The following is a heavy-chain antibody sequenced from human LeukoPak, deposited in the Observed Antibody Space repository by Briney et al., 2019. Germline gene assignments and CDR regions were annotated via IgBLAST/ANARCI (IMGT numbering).Heavy chain of an antibody. V-gene: IGHV4-59*01. J-gene: IGHJ6*02. CDR3: ARDRWGYYDMDV. D-gene: IGHD4-23*01. CDR1: GGSISSYY. Sequence: SETLSLTCTVSGGSISSYYWSWIRQPPGKRLEWIGYIYYSGSTNYNPSLKSRVTISVDTSKNQFSLKLTSVTAADTAVYYCARDRWGYYDMDVWGQGTTVTVSS. CDR2: IYYSGST.